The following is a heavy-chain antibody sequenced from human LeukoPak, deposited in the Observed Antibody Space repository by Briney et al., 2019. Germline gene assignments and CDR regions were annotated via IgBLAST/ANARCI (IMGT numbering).Heavy chain of an antibody. J-gene: IGHJ4*02. CDR2: IYHSGNT. CDR1: GVSVRTYY. Sequence: SETLSLTCTVSGVSVRTYYWSWIRQSPDKGLEWLGYIYHSGNTKYTPNPSLKSRVTMSEDTAKNQISLRLSSVTAADTAVYYCASHSGSGYSDYWGQGTLVAVSS. V-gene: IGHV4-59*02. CDR3: ASHSGSGYSDY. D-gene: IGHD2-15*01.